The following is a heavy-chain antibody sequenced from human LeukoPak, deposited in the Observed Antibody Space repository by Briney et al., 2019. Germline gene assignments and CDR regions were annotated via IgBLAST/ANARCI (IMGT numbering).Heavy chain of an antibody. Sequence: ASVKVSCKASGYTFTGYYMHWVRQAPGQGLEWMGWINPNSGGTNYAQKFQGWVTMTRDTSISTAYMELSRLRSGDTAVYYCARDRDGTTFEVDYWGQGTLVTVSS. D-gene: IGHD1-1*01. V-gene: IGHV1-2*04. CDR3: ARDRDGTTFEVDY. CDR2: INPNSGGT. CDR1: GYTFTGYY. J-gene: IGHJ4*02.